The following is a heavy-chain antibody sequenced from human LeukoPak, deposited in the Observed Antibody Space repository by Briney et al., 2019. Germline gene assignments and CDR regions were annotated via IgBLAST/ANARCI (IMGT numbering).Heavy chain of an antibody. D-gene: IGHD5-24*01. Sequence: SETLSLTCTVSGGSISSSSYYWGWIRQPPGKGLEWIGSIYYSGSTYYNPSLKSRVTISVDTSKNQFSLKLSSVTAADTAVYYCARGGHDRDGLQRNREFDYWGQGTLVTVSS. CDR2: IYYSGST. CDR3: ARGGHDRDGLQRNREFDY. V-gene: IGHV4-39*01. CDR1: GGSISSSSYY. J-gene: IGHJ4*02.